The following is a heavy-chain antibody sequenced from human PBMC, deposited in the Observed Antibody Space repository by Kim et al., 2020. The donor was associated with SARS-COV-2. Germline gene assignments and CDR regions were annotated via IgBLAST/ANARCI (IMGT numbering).Heavy chain of an antibody. Sequence: GGSLRLSCAASGFTFSTYWMSWVRQAPGKGLEWVANIKEDGTEKNYLDSVTGRFTISRDNAKNSLYLQMDSLRVEDTAIYYCARDAPVPSFHFWSGYDPGVGWFDPWGQGSLVTVPS. V-gene: IGHV3-7*03. CDR1: GFTFSTYW. D-gene: IGHD3-3*02. J-gene: IGHJ5*02. CDR3: ARDAPVPSFHFWSGYDPGVGWFDP. CDR2: IKEDGTEK.